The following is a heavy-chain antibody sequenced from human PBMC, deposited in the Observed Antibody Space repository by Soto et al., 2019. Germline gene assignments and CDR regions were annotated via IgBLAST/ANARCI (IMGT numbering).Heavy chain of an antibody. CDR1: GFTFSSYV. CDR2: ISYDGSNK. J-gene: IGHJ3*01. V-gene: IGHV3-30*09. Sequence: PGGSLRLSCVASGFTFSSYVMHWVRQAPGKGLEWVALISYDGSNKYYADSVKGRFAISRDNSKNTLSLQMNSLGAADTAMYYCARQWVGSTPDAFDLWGLGTKVTVSS. D-gene: IGHD1-26*01. CDR3: ARQWVGSTPDAFDL.